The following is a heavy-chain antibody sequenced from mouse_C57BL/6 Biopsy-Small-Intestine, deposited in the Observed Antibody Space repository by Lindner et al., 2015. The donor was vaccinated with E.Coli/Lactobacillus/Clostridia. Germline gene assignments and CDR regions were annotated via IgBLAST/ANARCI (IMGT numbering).Heavy chain of an antibody. CDR1: GYTFTSYN. V-gene: IGHV1-12*01. CDR3: ARGFGNSFGY. D-gene: IGHD1-1*01. CDR2: IYPGNGDT. Sequence: LQESGPELVKPRASVKMSCKASGYTFTSYNMHWVKQTPRQGLEWIGAIYPGNGDTSYNQKFKGKATLTVDKSSSTAYMQLSSLTSEDSAVYFCARGFGNSFGYWGQGTTLTVSS. J-gene: IGHJ2*01.